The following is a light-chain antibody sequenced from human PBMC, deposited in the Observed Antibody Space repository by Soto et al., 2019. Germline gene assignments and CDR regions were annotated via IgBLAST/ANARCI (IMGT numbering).Light chain of an antibody. V-gene: IGLV2-8*01. CDR2: EVN. J-gene: IGLJ2*01. Sequence: QSVLTQPPSASGSPGQSVTISCTGTSSDVGGYVYVSWYQQYPGKAPKLMIFEVNKRASGVPDRFSGSKSGNTASLTVSGLQAEDEADYHCSSYAGINTDVIFGGGTKVTVL. CDR3: SSYAGINTDVI. CDR1: SSDVGGYVY.